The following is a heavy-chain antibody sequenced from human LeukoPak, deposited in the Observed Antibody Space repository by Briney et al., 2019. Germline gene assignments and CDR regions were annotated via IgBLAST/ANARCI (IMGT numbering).Heavy chain of an antibody. Sequence: GGSLRLSCAASGFTFSTYGMNWVRQAPGKGLEWVSGISGSGGSTYYPDSVKGRFTISRDNAKNSLYLQMNSLRAEDTAVYYCARDQTPFVWGQGTLVTVSS. CDR1: GFTFSTYG. J-gene: IGHJ4*02. CDR3: ARDQTPFV. CDR2: ISGSGGST. V-gene: IGHV3-23*01.